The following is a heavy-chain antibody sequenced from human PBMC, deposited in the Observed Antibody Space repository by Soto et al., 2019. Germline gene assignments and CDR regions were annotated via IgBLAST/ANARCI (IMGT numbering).Heavy chain of an antibody. V-gene: IGHV4-31*03. CDR2: IYYSGST. CDR1: GCAISAGVYY. CDR3: AASCVGCGGFNYYGMDV. J-gene: IGHJ6*02. D-gene: IGHD2-21*01. Sequence: SDTLSLTCTVSGCAISAGVYYRSWIRQHPGKGLEWIGYIYYSGSTYYNPSLKSRVTISVDTSKNQFSLKLSSVTAADTAVYYCAASCVGCGGFNYYGMDVWGQGTTVT.